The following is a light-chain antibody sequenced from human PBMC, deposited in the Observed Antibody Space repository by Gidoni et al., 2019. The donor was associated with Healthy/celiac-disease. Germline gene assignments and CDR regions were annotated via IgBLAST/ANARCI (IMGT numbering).Light chain of an antibody. CDR3: SQSYSTPRT. Sequence: DIQMTQSPSSLSASVGDRVTITCRASQSISSYLNWYQQKPGKAPKLLIYAASSLQSGVLSRFSGSGSGTDFTLTISSLQPEDFATYYCSQSYSTPRTFGQGTKLEIK. CDR1: QSISSY. CDR2: AAS. J-gene: IGKJ2*01. V-gene: IGKV1-39*01.